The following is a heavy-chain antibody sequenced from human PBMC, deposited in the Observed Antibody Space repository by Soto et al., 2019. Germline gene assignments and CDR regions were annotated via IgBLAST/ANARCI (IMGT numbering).Heavy chain of an antibody. V-gene: IGHV1-18*01. CDR1: GYTFTSYG. CDR2: ISAYNGNT. CDR3: ARRGYWSGFYYYYYGMDV. Sequence: QVQLVQSGAEVKKPGASVKVSCKASGYTFTSYGISWVRQAPGQGLEWMGWISAYNGNTNYAQKLQGRVTMTTDTSTSTAYMELRSLRSDDTAVYYCARRGYWSGFYYYYYGMDVWGQGTTVTVSS. J-gene: IGHJ6*02. D-gene: IGHD2-15*01.